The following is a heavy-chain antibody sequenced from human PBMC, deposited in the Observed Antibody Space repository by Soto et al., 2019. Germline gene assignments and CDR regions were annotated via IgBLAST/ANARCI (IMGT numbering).Heavy chain of an antibody. CDR3: ETWRSSHWFDY. J-gene: IGHJ4*02. V-gene: IGHV5-51*01. Sequence: PGESLKISCKGSGYSFSTYSIGWVRQMPGKGLEWMGNIHSGDSNARYSPSFQGQVTISVDRSISTAYLQWSSLKASGTALYYCETWRSSHWFDYWGQGTLVTVSS. CDR1: GYSFSTYS. D-gene: IGHD2-15*01. CDR2: IHSGDSNA.